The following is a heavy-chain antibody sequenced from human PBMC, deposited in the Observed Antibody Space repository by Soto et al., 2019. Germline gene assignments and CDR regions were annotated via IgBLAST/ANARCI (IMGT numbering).Heavy chain of an antibody. Sequence: SVKVSCKASGGTFSSYAISWVRQAPGQRLEWMGGIIPIFGTANYAQKFQGRVTITADESTSTAYMELSSLRSEDTAVYYCARDTGSSSSIDYWGQGTLVTVSS. D-gene: IGHD6-6*01. V-gene: IGHV1-69*13. CDR3: ARDTGSSSSIDY. J-gene: IGHJ4*02. CDR1: GGTFSSYA. CDR2: IIPIFGTA.